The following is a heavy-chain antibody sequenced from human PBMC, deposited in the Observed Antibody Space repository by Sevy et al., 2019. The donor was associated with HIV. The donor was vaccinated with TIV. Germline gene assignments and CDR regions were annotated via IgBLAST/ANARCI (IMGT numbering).Heavy chain of an antibody. D-gene: IGHD2-15*01. CDR3: ARLRSDRHYGLDV. Sequence: SETLSLTCTVSGGSISSDYWSWIRQPPGKGLEWIGYIYYSGSTNYNPSLKSRVTISIDTPKNQFSLSLRSVTAADTAVYYCARLRSDRHYGLDVWGQGTTVTVSS. J-gene: IGHJ6*02. CDR1: GGSISSDY. V-gene: IGHV4-59*12. CDR2: IYYSGST.